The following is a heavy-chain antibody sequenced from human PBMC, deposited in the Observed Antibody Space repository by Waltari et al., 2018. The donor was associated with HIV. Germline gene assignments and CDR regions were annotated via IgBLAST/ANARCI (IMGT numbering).Heavy chain of an antibody. V-gene: IGHV3-74*01. CDR1: GFTFRGYW. CDR3: ARENTMTYYDALDI. Sequence: EVQLVESGGGLVQPGGSLRLYCAASGFTFRGYWMHWVRQAPGKGLVWVSCISSDGSTTNYADSVKGRLTISRDNAKNTLYLQMNSLRADDTAVYYCARENTMTYYDALDIWGQGTMVTVSS. CDR2: ISSDGSTT. J-gene: IGHJ3*02. D-gene: IGHD4-17*01.